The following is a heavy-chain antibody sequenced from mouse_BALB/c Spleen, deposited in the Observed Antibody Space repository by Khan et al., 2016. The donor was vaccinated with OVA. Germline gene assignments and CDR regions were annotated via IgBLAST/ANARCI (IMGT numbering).Heavy chain of an antibody. D-gene: IGHD2-4*01. V-gene: IGHV3-2*02. CDR2: ITYSGNT. Sequence: DVKLQESGPGLVKPSQSLSLTCTVTGYSITSEYAWNWIRQFPGNKLEWMGYITYSGNTRFNPYLKSRTSINRYTSKNQFFLQLSSVTTEDTATYYCARKDYYDYDPFPYWGQGTLVTVSA. CDR3: ARKDYYDYDPFPY. J-gene: IGHJ3*01. CDR1: GYSITSEYA.